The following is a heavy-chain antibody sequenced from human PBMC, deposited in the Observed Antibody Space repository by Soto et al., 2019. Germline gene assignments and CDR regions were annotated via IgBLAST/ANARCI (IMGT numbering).Heavy chain of an antibody. V-gene: IGHV3-30*18. J-gene: IGHJ4*02. CDR2: ISYDGSNK. CDR3: AKATVTLDY. Sequence: QVQLVESGGGVVQPGRSLRLSCAASGFTFSSYGMHWVRQAPGKGLEWVAVISYDGSNKYYADSVKGRFTISRDNCKNTLYLQMNSLRAEDTAVYYCAKATVTLDYWGQGTLVTVSS. D-gene: IGHD4-17*01. CDR1: GFTFSSYG.